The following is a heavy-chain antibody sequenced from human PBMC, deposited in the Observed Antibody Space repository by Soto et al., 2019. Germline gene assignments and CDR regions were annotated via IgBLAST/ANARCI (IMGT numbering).Heavy chain of an antibody. CDR2: INANGGYT. CDR3: TRADSDVVILPDVRPLFDL. V-gene: IGHV1-46*01. J-gene: IGHJ4*02. CDR1: GYDFFRYN. D-gene: IGHD2-21*02. Sequence: ASLKVSCETSGYDFFRYNIHWVRQGPGQGLEGMGVINANGGYTRHAQKFQGRVIMTRDTSSKIVYMELSGLTSEDTAMYYCTRADSDVVILPDVRPLFDLWGQGAMMPVSS.